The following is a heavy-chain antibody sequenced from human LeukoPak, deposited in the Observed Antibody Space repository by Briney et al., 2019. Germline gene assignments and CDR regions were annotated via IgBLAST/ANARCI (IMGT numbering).Heavy chain of an antibody. D-gene: IGHD3-9*01. V-gene: IGHV4-59*08. CDR3: ARLNYDILTGYSLDY. CDR1: CGPLSSYY. Sequence: SETLSLTCSVSCGPLSSYYWSWIRQPPGKGLEWNGNNYYSGSTNYHHSLKSRVTMTVDTSKNQFSMKLSSVTAADTAVYYCARLNYDILTGYSLDYWGQGTLVTVSS. CDR2: NYYSGST. J-gene: IGHJ4*02.